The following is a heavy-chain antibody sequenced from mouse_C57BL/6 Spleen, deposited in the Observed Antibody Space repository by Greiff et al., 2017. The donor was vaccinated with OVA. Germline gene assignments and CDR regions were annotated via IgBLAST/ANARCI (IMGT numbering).Heavy chain of an antibody. V-gene: IGHV1-26*01. D-gene: IGHD1-1*02. Sequence: EVKLQQSGPELVKPGASVKISCKASGYTFTDYYMNWVKQSHGKSLEWIGDINPNNGGTSYNQKFKGKATLTVDKSSSTAYMELRSLTSEDSAVYCCARGWSAPAYWGQGTLVTVSA. CDR1: GYTFTDYY. CDR3: ARGWSAPAY. J-gene: IGHJ3*01. CDR2: INPNNGGT.